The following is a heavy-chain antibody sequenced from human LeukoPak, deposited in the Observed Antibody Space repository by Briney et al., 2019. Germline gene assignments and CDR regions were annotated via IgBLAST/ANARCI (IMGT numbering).Heavy chain of an antibody. D-gene: IGHD4-17*01. J-gene: IGHJ4*02. Sequence: GGSLRLPCAASGFTFSSYPMSWVPQAPGKALEWVSAISGSGGRTYYADSLKGRFTIARDNSKSTQDLQMNSLRAEDTAVYYCAKDPRLTMATVTIGFDYWGQGTLVTVSS. V-gene: IGHV3-23*01. CDR3: AKDPRLTMATVTIGFDY. CDR2: ISGSGGRT. CDR1: GFTFSSYP.